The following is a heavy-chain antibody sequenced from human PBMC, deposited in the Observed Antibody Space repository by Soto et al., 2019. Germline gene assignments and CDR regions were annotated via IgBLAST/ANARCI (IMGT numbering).Heavy chain of an antibody. D-gene: IGHD7-27*01. CDR3: TRANWYSEY. CDR1: GGSIRNHY. CDR2: IYYNGNT. V-gene: IGHV4-59*11. J-gene: IGHJ4*02. Sequence: QVQLQESGPGLVKPSETLSLTCTVSGGSIRNHYWSWIRQPPGKGLEWIGYIYYNGNTNYNPSLKSRVTMSVDTSKNQISLKLSPVTAADTAVYYCTRANWYSEYWGQGTLVTVSS.